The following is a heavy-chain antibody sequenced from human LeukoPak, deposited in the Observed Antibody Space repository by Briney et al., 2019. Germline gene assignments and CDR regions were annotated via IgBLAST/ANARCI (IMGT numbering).Heavy chain of an antibody. Sequence: GGSLRLSCAAYGFIFSSYAMHWVRQAPGKGLEWVALISYDGSNKYYADSVKGRFTISRDNSKNTLYLQMNSLRAEDTTVYYCARGSANYYDSSGYYYLSLDYWGQGTLVTVSS. V-gene: IGHV3-30*04. CDR2: ISYDGSNK. D-gene: IGHD3-22*01. CDR3: ARGSANYYDSSGYYYLSLDY. CDR1: GFIFSSYA. J-gene: IGHJ4*02.